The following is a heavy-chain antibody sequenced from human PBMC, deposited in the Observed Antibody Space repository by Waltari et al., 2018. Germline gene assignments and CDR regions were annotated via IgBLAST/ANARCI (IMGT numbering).Heavy chain of an antibody. CDR2: VHFTGKG. Sequence: QLHESGPGLVEPSGTLSLTCAGSGEPRSTTNFWSWVRQSPGKGLEWTGQVHFTGKGLYNPSFASRVTVSLDTSTNRLSLRMTSATAADTAVYYCARDRGRGLYLDSWGQGTLVTVSP. V-gene: IGHV4-4*02. J-gene: IGHJ4*02. CDR3: ARDRGRGLYLDS. CDR1: GEPRSTTNF.